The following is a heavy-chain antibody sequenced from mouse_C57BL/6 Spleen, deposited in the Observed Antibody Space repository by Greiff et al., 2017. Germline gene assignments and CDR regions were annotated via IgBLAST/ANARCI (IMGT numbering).Heavy chain of an antibody. V-gene: IGHV1-22*01. D-gene: IGHD1-1*02. Sequence: EVQLKESGPELVKPGASVKMSCKASGYTFTDYNMHWVKQSHGQSLEWIGYINPNNGGTSYNQKFKGKATLTANKSSSTAYLELRSLTSEDSAVXYCARNWGTGWYSMDYWGQGTSVTVSS. CDR1: GYTFTDYN. CDR3: ARNWGTGWYSMDY. J-gene: IGHJ4*01. CDR2: INPNNGGT.